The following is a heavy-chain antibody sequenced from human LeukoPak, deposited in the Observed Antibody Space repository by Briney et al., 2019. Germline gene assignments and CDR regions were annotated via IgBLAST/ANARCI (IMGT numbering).Heavy chain of an antibody. CDR2: INWNGGST. Sequence: GGSLRLYCAASGFTFDDYGMSWVRQAPGKGLEWVSGINWNGGSTGYADSVKGRFTISRDNAKNSLYLQMNSLRAEDTALYYCARELSPYCGGDCYSGGKDYWGQGTLVTVSS. CDR3: ARELSPYCGGDCYSGGKDY. V-gene: IGHV3-20*04. CDR1: GFTFDDYG. D-gene: IGHD2-21*02. J-gene: IGHJ4*02.